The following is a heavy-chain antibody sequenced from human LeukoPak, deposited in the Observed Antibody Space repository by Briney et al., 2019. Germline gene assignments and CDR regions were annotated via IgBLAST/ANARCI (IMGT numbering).Heavy chain of an antibody. V-gene: IGHV3-74*01. J-gene: IGHJ5*02. CDR2: ISNVGSST. CDR1: GFTFSSYW. Sequence: PGGSLRLSCAASGFTFSSYWMHWVRQAPGKGLVWVSRISNVGSSTNYADSVKGRFTISRDNAKNTLYLQMNSLRAEDTAVYYCARDYLGWLDPWGQGTLVTVSS. CDR3: ARDYLGWLDP.